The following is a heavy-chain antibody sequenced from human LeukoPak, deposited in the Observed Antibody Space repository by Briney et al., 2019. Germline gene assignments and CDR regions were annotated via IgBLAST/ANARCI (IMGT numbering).Heavy chain of an antibody. V-gene: IGHV3-21*01. CDR3: ARDSNDFWSGRIMPFDY. CDR2: ISSSSSYI. CDR1: GFTFSSYS. D-gene: IGHD3-3*01. J-gene: IGHJ4*02. Sequence: PGGSLRLSCAASGFTFSSYSMNWVRQAPGKGLEWVSSISSSSSYIYYADSLKGRFTISRDNAKNSLYLQMNSLRAEDTAVYYCARDSNDFWSGRIMPFDYWGQGTLVTVSS.